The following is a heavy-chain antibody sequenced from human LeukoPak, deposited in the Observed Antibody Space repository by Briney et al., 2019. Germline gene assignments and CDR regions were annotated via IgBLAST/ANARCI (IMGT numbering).Heavy chain of an antibody. J-gene: IGHJ4*02. Sequence: ASVKVSRKASVYTFTVYYMHWVREAPGQGLEWMGCINPNSGGTNYAQKLHGRVTMTRDTSISSAYVELSRLRSDDTAVYYCARDLAADSGYDLDYWGQGTLVTVSS. D-gene: IGHD5-12*01. CDR2: INPNSGGT. CDR3: ARDLAADSGYDLDY. V-gene: IGHV1-2*02. CDR1: VYTFTVYY.